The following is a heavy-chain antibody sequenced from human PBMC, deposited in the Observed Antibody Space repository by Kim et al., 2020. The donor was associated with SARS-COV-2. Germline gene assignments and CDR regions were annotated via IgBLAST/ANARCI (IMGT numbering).Heavy chain of an antibody. CDR1: GGTFSSYG. CDR2: IIPIFGTA. D-gene: IGHD3-22*01. Sequence: SVKVSCKASGGTFSSYGISWVRQAPGQGLEWMGGIIPIFGTANYAQKFQGRVTITADDSTSTAYMELSSLRSEDTAVYYCARSGWSRPSLEPVMIVVHWFDPWGQGTLVTVSS. CDR3: ARSGWSRPSLEPVMIVVHWFDP. J-gene: IGHJ5*02. V-gene: IGHV1-69*13.